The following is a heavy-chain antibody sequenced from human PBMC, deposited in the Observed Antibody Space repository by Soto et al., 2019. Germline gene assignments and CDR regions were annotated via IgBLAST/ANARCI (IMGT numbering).Heavy chain of an antibody. D-gene: IGHD3-22*01. CDR1: GFTFSSYG. Sequence: GGSLRLSCAASGFTFSSYGMHWVRQAPGKGLEWVAVIWYDGSNKYYADSVKGRFTISRDNSKNTLYLQMNSLRAEDTAVYYCARDLSYYYDSSGYDPIVDYWGQGTLVTVSS. CDR2: IWYDGSNK. J-gene: IGHJ4*02. CDR3: ARDLSYYYDSSGYDPIVDY. V-gene: IGHV3-33*01.